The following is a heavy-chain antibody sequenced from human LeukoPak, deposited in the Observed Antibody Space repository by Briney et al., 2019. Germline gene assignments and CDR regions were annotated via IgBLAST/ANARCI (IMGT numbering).Heavy chain of an antibody. CDR3: ARSRTIYDFWSGSGFPGWFDP. CDR2: IYSGGST. J-gene: IGHJ5*02. D-gene: IGHD3-3*01. CDR1: GFTVSSNY. V-gene: IGHV3-66*01. Sequence: GGSLRLSCAASGFTVSSNYMSWVRQAPGKGLEWVSVIYSGGSTYYADSVKGRFTIPRDNSKNTLYLQMNSLRAEDTAVYYCARSRTIYDFWSGSGFPGWFDPWGQGTLVTVSS.